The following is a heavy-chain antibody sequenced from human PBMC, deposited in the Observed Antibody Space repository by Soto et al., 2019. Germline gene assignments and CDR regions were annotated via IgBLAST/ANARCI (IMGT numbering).Heavy chain of an antibody. CDR3: ATIVGANEY. CDR1: GGSVYTYS. CDR2: IYSSAIR. J-gene: IGHJ4*02. D-gene: IGHD1-26*01. Sequence: ETLSLTCTVSGGSVYTYSWTGPRKPPARGLEGIGLIYSSAIRNYSHSLKSRVSMSVDTSKNQFSLKLHSVTAADTAVYYCATIVGANEYWGQGAMVTVSS. V-gene: IGHV4-4*07.